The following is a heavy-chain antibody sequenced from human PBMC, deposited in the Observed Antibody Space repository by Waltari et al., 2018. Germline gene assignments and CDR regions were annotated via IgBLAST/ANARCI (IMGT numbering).Heavy chain of an antibody. Sequence: QVQLVESGGGVVQPGGSLRISCAGAGITFSGERMHLVCQAPGKGLEWVAFIRYDGSNKYYADSVKGRFTISRDNSKNTLYLQMNSLRAEDTAVYYCAKDSYTGLLEHWGQGTLVTVSS. CDR2: IRYDGSNK. V-gene: IGHV3-30*02. D-gene: IGHD2-2*02. CDR3: AKDSYTGLLEH. J-gene: IGHJ1*01. CDR1: GITFSGER.